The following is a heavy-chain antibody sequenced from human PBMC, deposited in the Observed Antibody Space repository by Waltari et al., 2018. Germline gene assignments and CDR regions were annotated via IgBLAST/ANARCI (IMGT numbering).Heavy chain of an antibody. CDR2: IKQDGSEK. D-gene: IGHD3-3*01. J-gene: IGHJ6*02. V-gene: IGHV3-7*01. CDR1: GFTFSSYW. Sequence: EVQLVESGGGLVQPGGSLRLSCAASGFTFSSYWMSWVRQAPGKGLEWVANIKQDGSEKYYVDSVKCRFTISRDNAKNSLYLQMNSLRAEDTAVYYCARVNDFWSGYYYYYGMDVWGQGTTVTVSS. CDR3: ARVNDFWSGYYYYYGMDV.